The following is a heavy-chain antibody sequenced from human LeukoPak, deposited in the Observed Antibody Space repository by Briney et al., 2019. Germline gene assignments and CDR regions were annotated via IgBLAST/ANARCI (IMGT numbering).Heavy chain of an antibody. J-gene: IGHJ4*02. CDR1: GGSISTSGYY. V-gene: IGHV4-39*07. CDR2: INHSGST. D-gene: IGHD5-18*01. Sequence: PSQTVSLTCTVSGGSISTSGYYWGWIRQPPGKGLEWIGEINHSGSTNYNPSLKSRVSISVDTSKNQFSLKLSSVTAADTAVYYCARGRPWIQLWLAVYYFDYWGQGTLVTVSS. CDR3: ARGRPWIQLWLAVYYFDY.